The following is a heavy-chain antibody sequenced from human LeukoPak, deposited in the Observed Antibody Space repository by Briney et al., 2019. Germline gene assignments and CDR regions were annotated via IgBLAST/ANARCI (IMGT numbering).Heavy chain of an antibody. Sequence: GASVKVSCKASGYTFTGYYMHWVRQAPGQGLEWMGWINPNSGGTNYAQKFQGRVTMTRDTSISTAYMELSRLRSDDTAVYYCAREPQYSSSAGLFGYWGQGTLVTVSS. J-gene: IGHJ4*02. CDR1: GYTFTGYY. CDR2: INPNSGGT. V-gene: IGHV1-2*02. D-gene: IGHD6-6*01. CDR3: AREPQYSSSAGLFGY.